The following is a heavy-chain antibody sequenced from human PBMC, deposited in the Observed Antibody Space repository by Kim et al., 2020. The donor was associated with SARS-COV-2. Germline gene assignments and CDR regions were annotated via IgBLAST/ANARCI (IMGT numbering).Heavy chain of an antibody. CDR1: GGSISSYY. CDR2: IYYSGST. Sequence: SETLSLTCTVSGGSISSYYWNWIRQPPGKGLEWIEYIYYSGSTNYNPSLKSRVTISVDTSKNQFSLKLSSVTAADTAVYYCARARVVEMATPHYFDYWGQGTLVTVSS. V-gene: IGHV4-59*01. CDR3: ARARVVEMATPHYFDY. J-gene: IGHJ4*02. D-gene: IGHD5-12*01.